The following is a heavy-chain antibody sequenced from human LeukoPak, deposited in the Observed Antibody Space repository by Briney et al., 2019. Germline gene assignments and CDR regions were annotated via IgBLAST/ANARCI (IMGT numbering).Heavy chain of an antibody. V-gene: IGHV4-34*01. CDR1: GGSFSGYY. J-gene: IGHJ4*02. CDR3: ARVSREKVDY. CDR2: INHSGST. Sequence: SETLSLTCAVYGGSFSGYYWSWIRQPPGKGLEWIGEINHSGSTNYNPSLKSRVTISVDTSKNQFSLKLSSVTAADTAVYYCARVSREKVDYWGQGTLVTVSS.